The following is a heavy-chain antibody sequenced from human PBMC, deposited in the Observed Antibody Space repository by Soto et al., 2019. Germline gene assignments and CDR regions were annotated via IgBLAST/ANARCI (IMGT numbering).Heavy chain of an antibody. CDR1: GFTFSSYA. Sequence: EVQLLESGGGLVQPGGSLRLSCAASGFTFSSYAMSWVRQAPGKGLEWVSVISGSGGSTYSADSVKGRFTISRDDSKNTLYLQMNSLRSEDTAVYYCAKRTVGWYFDLWGRGTLVTVSS. D-gene: IGHD4-17*01. CDR2: ISGSGGST. V-gene: IGHV3-23*01. J-gene: IGHJ2*01. CDR3: AKRTVGWYFDL.